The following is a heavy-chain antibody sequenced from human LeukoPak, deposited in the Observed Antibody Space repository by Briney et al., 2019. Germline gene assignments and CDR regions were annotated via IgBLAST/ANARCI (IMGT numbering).Heavy chain of an antibody. V-gene: IGHV1-8*01. Sequence: GASVKVSCKASGYTFTSYDINWVRQATGQGLEWMGWMNPNSGNTGYAQKFQGRVTMTRNTSISTAYMELSGLRSEDTAVYYCARAAGLWSIYDAFDIWGQGTMVTVSS. J-gene: IGHJ3*02. D-gene: IGHD5-18*01. CDR1: GYTFTSYD. CDR2: MNPNSGNT. CDR3: ARAAGLWSIYDAFDI.